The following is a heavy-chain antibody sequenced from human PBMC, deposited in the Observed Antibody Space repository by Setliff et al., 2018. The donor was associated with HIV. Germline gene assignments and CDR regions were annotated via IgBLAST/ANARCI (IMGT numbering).Heavy chain of an antibody. D-gene: IGHD6-19*01. Sequence: ASVKVSCKASGGTFSSFAISWVRQAPGHGLEWMGGIITIFGTSNYAQKFQGRVTITADESTTTAYMELSSLRSEDTAFYYCARSSAGSGWLLHHFDYWGPGTLVTVSS. CDR3: ARSSAGSGWLLHHFDY. CDR2: IITIFGTS. V-gene: IGHV1-69*13. J-gene: IGHJ4*02. CDR1: GGTFSSFA.